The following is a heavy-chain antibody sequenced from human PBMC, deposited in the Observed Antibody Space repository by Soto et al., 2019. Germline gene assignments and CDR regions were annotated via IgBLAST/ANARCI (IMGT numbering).Heavy chain of an antibody. D-gene: IGHD5-18*01. CDR1: RFPFSTYG. V-gene: IGHV3-30*18. CDR3: AKDGRYNYPTDAFEI. J-gene: IGHJ3*02. Sequence: PGGSLRLSCAASRFPFSTYGMHWVRQAPGKGLEWVAVISYDGSEKYYADSVKGRFTISRDNSKNTLSLQMDSLTTEDTAVYFCAKDGRYNYPTDAFEIWGQGTMVTV. CDR2: ISYDGSEK.